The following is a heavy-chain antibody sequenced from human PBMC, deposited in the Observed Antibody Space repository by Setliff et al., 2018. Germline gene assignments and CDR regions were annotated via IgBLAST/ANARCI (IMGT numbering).Heavy chain of an antibody. CDR1: GYTFTDYY. V-gene: IGHV1-2*02. CDR3: ARGEHIVSGDFYHYIDV. CDR2: INPNSGGT. Sequence: GASVKVSCKASGYTFTDYYIHWVRQAPGQGLEWMGWINPNSGGTNPAQRFQGRVTMTRDTSITTAYMELRRLKSDDTAVYYCARGEHIVSGDFYHYIDVWGKGTTVTVSS. J-gene: IGHJ6*03. D-gene: IGHD2-15*01.